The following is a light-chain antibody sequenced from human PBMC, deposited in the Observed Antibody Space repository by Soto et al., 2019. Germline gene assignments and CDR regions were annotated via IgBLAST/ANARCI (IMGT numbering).Light chain of an antibody. CDR2: EVS. CDR3: ISYTGSSTSYV. Sequence: QSVLTQPASVSGSPGQSITISCSGTSSDVGSYDYVAWYQQFPGKTPKLVIYEVSNRPSGVSYRFSGSKSGNKASLTISGLQAEDGADYYCISYTGSSTSYVFGTGTNVTVL. CDR1: SSDVGSYDY. J-gene: IGLJ1*01. V-gene: IGLV2-14*01.